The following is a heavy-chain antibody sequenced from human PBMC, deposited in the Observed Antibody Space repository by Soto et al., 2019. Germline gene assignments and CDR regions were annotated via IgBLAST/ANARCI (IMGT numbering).Heavy chain of an antibody. CDR2: INAGNGYR. Sequence: ASVKVSCKASGYTFISYGMHWVRQAPGQRLEWMGWINAGNGYREYSQKLQGRVTITRDTSASTAYMELSSLRSEDTAVYYCARGYYYDTSGFYPWGQGTLVTVSS. V-gene: IGHV1-3*01. CDR3: ARGYYYDTSGFYP. J-gene: IGHJ5*02. CDR1: GYTFISYG. D-gene: IGHD3-22*01.